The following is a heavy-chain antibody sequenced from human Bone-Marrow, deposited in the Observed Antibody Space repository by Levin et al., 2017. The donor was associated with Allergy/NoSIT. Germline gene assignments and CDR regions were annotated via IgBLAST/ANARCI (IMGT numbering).Heavy chain of an antibody. CDR1: GGSISSSIYY. CDR2: IYNSGST. V-gene: IGHV4-31*03. CDR3: VRDSPVMAVPDDDFDI. D-gene: IGHD3-16*01. Sequence: SQTLSLTCTVSGGSISSSIYYWTWIRQHPRKGLEWVGYIYNSGSTYYNPSLESRVTISIDTSKNQFSLKLSSVTAADTAVYYCVRDSPVMAVPDDDFDIWGQGTLVTVSS. J-gene: IGHJ3*02.